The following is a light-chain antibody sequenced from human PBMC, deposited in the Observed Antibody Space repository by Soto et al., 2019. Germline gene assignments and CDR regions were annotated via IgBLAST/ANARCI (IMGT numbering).Light chain of an antibody. Sequence: DIQMTQSPSTLAASVGDRVTITCRASQNINGWLAWYQQKPGKAPKVLIYDASNLESGVPSRFSGSGSGTEFTLTITSLQPDDFATYYCQQYDGYFGPGTKVD. CDR1: QNINGW. V-gene: IGKV1-5*01. CDR2: DAS. CDR3: QQYDGY. J-gene: IGKJ3*01.